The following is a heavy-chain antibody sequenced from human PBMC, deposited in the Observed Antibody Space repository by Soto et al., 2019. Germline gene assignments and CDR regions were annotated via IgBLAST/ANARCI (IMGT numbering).Heavy chain of an antibody. Sequence: QVQLVESGGGVVQPGRSLRLSCAASGFTFSSYGMHWVRQAPGKGLEWVAVISYDGSNKYYADSVTGPFTISRDNSKKTLYLQMNSRGAEDTAVYYCAKDKGGNWNDVPVGYYYYGMDVWGQGTTVTVSS. V-gene: IGHV3-30*18. D-gene: IGHD1-1*01. CDR2: ISYDGSNK. J-gene: IGHJ6*02. CDR3: AKDKGGNWNDVPVGYYYYGMDV. CDR1: GFTFSSYG.